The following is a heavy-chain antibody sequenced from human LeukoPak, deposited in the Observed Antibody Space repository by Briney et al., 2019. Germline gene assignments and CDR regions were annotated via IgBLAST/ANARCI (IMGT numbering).Heavy chain of an antibody. J-gene: IGHJ4*02. CDR3: APEVGYGDNALDY. V-gene: IGHV3-21*01. CDR1: GFTFSSYS. Sequence: GGSLRPSCAASGFTFSSYSMNWVRQAPGKGLEWVSSISSSSSYIYYADSVKGRFTISRDNAKNSLYLQMNSLRAEDTAVYYCAPEVGYGDNALDYWGQGTLVTVSS. D-gene: IGHD4-17*01. CDR2: ISSSSSYI.